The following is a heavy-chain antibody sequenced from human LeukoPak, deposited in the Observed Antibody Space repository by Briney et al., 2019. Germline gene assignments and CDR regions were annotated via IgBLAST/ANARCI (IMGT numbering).Heavy chain of an antibody. Sequence: SETLSLTCAVYGGSFSGYYWSWIRQPPGKGLEWIGEINHSGSTNYNPSLKSRVTISVDTSKNQFSLKLSSVTAADTAVYYCARVRGDYIWGSYRSFDYWGQGTLVTVSP. V-gene: IGHV4-34*01. CDR1: GGSFSGYY. CDR2: INHSGST. CDR3: ARVRGDYIWGSYRSFDY. D-gene: IGHD3-16*02. J-gene: IGHJ4*02.